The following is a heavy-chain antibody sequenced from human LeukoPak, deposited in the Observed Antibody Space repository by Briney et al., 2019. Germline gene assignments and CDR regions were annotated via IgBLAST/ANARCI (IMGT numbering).Heavy chain of an antibody. V-gene: IGHV3-23*01. CDR1: GFSPSSYA. CDR2: ISSSGGST. Sequence: PRRSLRLSRATFGFSPSSYAMSSVRQAPGKGLEWVSAISSSGGSTYYANSVKGRFTISRDNSKYTLYLQVNSLRAEDTAVYYCARDRAVLDPSYFDLWGRGTLVTVSS. CDR3: ARDRAVLDPSYFDL. D-gene: IGHD4/OR15-4a*01. J-gene: IGHJ2*01.